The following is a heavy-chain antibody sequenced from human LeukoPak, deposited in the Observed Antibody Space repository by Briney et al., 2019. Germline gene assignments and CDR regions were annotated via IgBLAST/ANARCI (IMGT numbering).Heavy chain of an antibody. CDR3: ARAQSYCGGDCYSDY. CDR2: INPNRGGT. D-gene: IGHD2-21*02. J-gene: IGHJ4*02. V-gene: IGHV1-2*02. Sequence: GASVKVSCKSSGYTFTGYYMHWVRQAPGQGLEWMGWINPNRGGTNYAQKFQGRVTMTRDTSISTAYMELSRLRSDDTAVYYCARAQSYCGGDCYSDYWGQGTLVTVSS. CDR1: GYTFTGYY.